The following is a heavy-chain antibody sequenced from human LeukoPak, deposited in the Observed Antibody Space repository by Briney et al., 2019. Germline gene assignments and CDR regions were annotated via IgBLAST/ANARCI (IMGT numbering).Heavy chain of an antibody. CDR2: ISSSSSYI. CDR3: AELGITMIGGV. V-gene: IGHV3-21*01. CDR1: GFTFSSYS. D-gene: IGHD3-10*02. Sequence: TGGSLRLSCAASGFTFSSYSMNWVRQAPGKGLEWVSSISSSSSYIYYADSVKGRFTISRDNAKSSMWLQMNSLRAEDTAVYYCAELGITMIGGVWGKGTTVTISS. J-gene: IGHJ6*04.